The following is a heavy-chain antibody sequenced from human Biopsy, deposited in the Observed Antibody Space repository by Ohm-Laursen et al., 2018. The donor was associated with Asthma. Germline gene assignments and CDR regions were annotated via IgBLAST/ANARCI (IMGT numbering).Heavy chain of an antibody. CDR1: GYNFISFA. V-gene: IGHV1-3*04. CDR3: ARTYYDFLTGQVKDVFGV. D-gene: IGHD3-9*01. Sequence: ASVKVSCKASGYNFISFAIHWVRQAPGQRLEWTGWVNTGSGDTKYSQKFQGRVTITRDTSASTAYMELRSLRSEDTATYYCARTYYDFLTGQVKDVFGVWGQGTMVTVSS. J-gene: IGHJ3*01. CDR2: VNTGSGDT.